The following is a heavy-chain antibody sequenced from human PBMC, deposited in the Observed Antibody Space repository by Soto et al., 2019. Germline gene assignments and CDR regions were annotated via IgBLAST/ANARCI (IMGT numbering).Heavy chain of an antibody. D-gene: IGHD6-19*01. CDR1: GYTFPSYG. Sequence: QVHLVHSGAEVKKPEASVKISCKASGYTFPSYGISWIRQAPGQGLVWLGWISARNGHTKYTQHFQGRVTMTTFIATSTARMELRGLISDDTAVYCCARDGVGWPDHRDQGTLVTVAS. CDR3: ARDGVGWPDH. J-gene: IGHJ4*02. CDR2: ISARNGHT. V-gene: IGHV1-18*01.